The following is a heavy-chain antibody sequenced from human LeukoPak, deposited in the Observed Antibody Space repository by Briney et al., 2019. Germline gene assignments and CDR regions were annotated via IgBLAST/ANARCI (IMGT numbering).Heavy chain of an antibody. V-gene: IGHV3-74*01. J-gene: IGHJ5*02. CDR2: INSDGSST. CDR1: GFTFSYYW. Sequence: GGSLRLSCAASGFTFSYYWMHWVRQTPGKGLVWVSRINSDGSSTIYADSVKGRFTISSDNAKNTLYLQMNSLRAEDTAVYYCARSSTSGANWFDPWGQGTLVTVSS. D-gene: IGHD2-2*01. CDR3: ARSSTSGANWFDP.